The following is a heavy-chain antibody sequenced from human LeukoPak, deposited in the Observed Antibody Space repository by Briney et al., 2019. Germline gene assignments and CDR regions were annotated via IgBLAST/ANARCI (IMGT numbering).Heavy chain of an antibody. CDR2: IWFDGSNK. CDR3: ARARKPTGYCSSTSCYTYGMDV. D-gene: IGHD2-2*02. Sequence: PGGSLRLSCAASGFTFSSYAMSWVRQAPGKGLEWVAVIWFDGSNKYYADSVKGRFTISRDNSKNTLYLQMNSLRAEDTAVYYCARARKPTGYCSSTSCYTYGMDVWGQGTTVTVSS. CDR1: GFTFSSYA. J-gene: IGHJ6*02. V-gene: IGHV3-33*08.